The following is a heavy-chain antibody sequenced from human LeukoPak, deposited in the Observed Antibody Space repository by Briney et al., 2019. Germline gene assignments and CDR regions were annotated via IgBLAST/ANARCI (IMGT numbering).Heavy chain of an antibody. J-gene: IGHJ4*02. CDR2: ISSSSSYI. Sequence: GGSLRLSCAASGFTFSSYIMNWVRQAPGKGLEWVSSISSSSSYIYYADSVKGRFTISRDNAKNSLYLQMNSLRAEDTAVYYCARDFRPYYYGSGSYYKGGDFDYWGQGTLVTVSS. CDR1: GFTFSSYI. CDR3: ARDFRPYYYGSGSYYKGGDFDY. V-gene: IGHV3-21*01. D-gene: IGHD3-10*01.